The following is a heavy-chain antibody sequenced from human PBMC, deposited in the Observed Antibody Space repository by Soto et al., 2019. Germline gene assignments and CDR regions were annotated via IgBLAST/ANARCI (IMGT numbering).Heavy chain of an antibody. Sequence: GGSLRLSCAASGFTFSDYYMSWIRQAPGKGLEWVSYISSSSSYTNYADSVKGRFTISRDNAKNSLYLQMNSLRAEDTAVYYCARGLFYGDYVENGMDVWGQGTTVTVSS. V-gene: IGHV3-11*05. CDR3: ARGLFYGDYVENGMDV. J-gene: IGHJ6*02. CDR2: ISSSSSYT. D-gene: IGHD4-17*01. CDR1: GFTFSDYY.